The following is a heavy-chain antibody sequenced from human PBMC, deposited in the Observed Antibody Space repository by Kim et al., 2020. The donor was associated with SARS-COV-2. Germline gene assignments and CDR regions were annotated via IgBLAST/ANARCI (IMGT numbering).Heavy chain of an antibody. D-gene: IGHD3-3*01. CDR2: INHSGST. Sequence: SETLSLTCAVYGGSFSGYYWSWIRQPPGKGLEWIGEINHSGSTNYNPSLKSRVTISVDTSKNQFSLKLSSVTAADTAVYYCARRDYDFWSGYTMGFDYWGQGTLVTVSS. CDR1: GGSFSGYY. V-gene: IGHV4-34*01. CDR3: ARRDYDFWSGYTMGFDY. J-gene: IGHJ4*02.